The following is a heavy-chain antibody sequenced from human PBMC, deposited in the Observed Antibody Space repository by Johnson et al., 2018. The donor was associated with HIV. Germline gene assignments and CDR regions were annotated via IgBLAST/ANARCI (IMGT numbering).Heavy chain of an antibody. Sequence: SGGGLVQPGGSLRLSCAASGFTVSSNYMSWVRQAPGKGLEWVSVIYSGGSTYYADSVKGRFTISRDNSKNTLYLQMNSLRAEDTALYYCARVRERWELLLSDGSDIWGQGTMVTVSS. V-gene: IGHV3-66*01. CDR2: IYSGGST. J-gene: IGHJ3*02. CDR3: ARVRERWELLLSDGSDI. CDR1: GFTVSSNY. D-gene: IGHD1-26*01.